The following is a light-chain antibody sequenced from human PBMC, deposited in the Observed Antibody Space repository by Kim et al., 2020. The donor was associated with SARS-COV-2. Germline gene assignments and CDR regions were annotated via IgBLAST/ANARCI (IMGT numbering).Light chain of an antibody. CDR1: SSNIGSNT. CDR3: AAWDASLNGWV. V-gene: IGLV1-44*01. J-gene: IGLJ3*02. CDR2: ANS. Sequence: QSVLTQPPSASGPPGQRVTISCSGSSSNIGSNTVNWYQQFPGTAPKLIIYANSHRPSGVPDRFSGSKSDTSASLAISGLQSEDEADYYCAAWDASLNGWVFGGGTKLTVL.